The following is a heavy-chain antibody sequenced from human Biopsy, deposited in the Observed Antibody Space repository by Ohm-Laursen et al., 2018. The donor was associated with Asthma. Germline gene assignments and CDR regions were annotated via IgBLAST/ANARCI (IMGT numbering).Heavy chain of an antibody. V-gene: IGHV3-9*01. D-gene: IGHD1-26*01. J-gene: IGHJ4*02. CDR3: AKGEWELLEANFDY. CDR2: ISWNSGSI. CDR1: GFTFDDYA. Sequence: SLRLSCAASGFTFDDYAMHWVRQAPGKGLEWVSGISWNSGSIGYADSVKGRFTISRDNAKNSLYLQMNSLRAEDTALYYCAKGEWELLEANFDYWGQGVLVTVSS.